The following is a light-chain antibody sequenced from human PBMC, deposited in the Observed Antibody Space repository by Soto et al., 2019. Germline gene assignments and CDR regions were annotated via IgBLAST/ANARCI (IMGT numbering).Light chain of an antibody. V-gene: IGLV2-11*01. CDR1: SSDVGGYNY. CDR2: DVS. J-gene: IGLJ2*01. CDR3: CSYAGSYTLV. Sequence: QSALTQPRSVSGSPGQSVTFSCTGTSSDVGGYNYVSWYQQHPGKAPKVMIYDVSKRPSGVPDRISGSKSGNTASLTISGLQAEDEADYYCCSYAGSYTLVFGGGTKLTV.